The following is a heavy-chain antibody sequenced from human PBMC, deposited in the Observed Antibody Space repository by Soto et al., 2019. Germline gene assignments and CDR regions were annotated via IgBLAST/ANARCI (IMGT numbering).Heavy chain of an antibody. CDR3: VRDKDRQQLGGNYYYILDV. D-gene: IGHD3-3*02. Sequence: QVQLEQSGAEVKKPGSSVKVSCKASGGTFSNSAISWVRQAPGQGLEWMGGIMPIFRTPDYAQKFQGRVTXTXDXXTSTAYMELSALRSDDTAVYYCVRDKDRQQLGGNYYYILDVWGQGTTVTVSS. V-gene: IGHV1-69*05. CDR1: GGTFSNSA. J-gene: IGHJ6*02. CDR2: IMPIFRTP.